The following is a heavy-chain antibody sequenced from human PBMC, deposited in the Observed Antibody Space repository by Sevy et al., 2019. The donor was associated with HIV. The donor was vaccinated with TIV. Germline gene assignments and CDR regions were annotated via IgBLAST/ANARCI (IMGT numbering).Heavy chain of an antibody. J-gene: IGHJ4*02. D-gene: IGHD3-22*01. V-gene: IGHV1-24*01. CDR1: GYTLSELS. CDR2: FDPEDDET. Sequence: ASVKVSCMVSGYTLSELSMHWVRQAPGKGLEWMGSFDPEDDETIHAQKFQGRVTMTEDTSTDTAYMELNNLRSEDTAVYYCATTKDYYDSSGSPFDYWGQGTLVTVSS. CDR3: ATTKDYYDSSGSPFDY.